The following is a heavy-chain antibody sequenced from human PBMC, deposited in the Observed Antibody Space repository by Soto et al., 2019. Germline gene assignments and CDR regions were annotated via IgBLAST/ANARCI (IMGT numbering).Heavy chain of an antibody. CDR2: INHSGST. J-gene: IGHJ6*02. V-gene: IGHV4-34*01. CDR1: GGSFSGYY. Sequence: QVQLQQWGAGLLKPSETLSLTCAVYGGSFSGYYWSWIRQPPGKGLEWIGEINHSGSTNYNPSLKSRVTISVDTSKNQFSLKLSSVTAADTAVYYCARGVDILTGPFYYYYYGMDVWGQGTTVTVSS. CDR3: ARGVDILTGPFYYYYYGMDV. D-gene: IGHD3-9*01.